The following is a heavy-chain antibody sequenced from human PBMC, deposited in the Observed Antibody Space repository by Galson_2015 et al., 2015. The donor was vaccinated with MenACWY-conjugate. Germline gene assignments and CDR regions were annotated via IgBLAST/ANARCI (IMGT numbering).Heavy chain of an antibody. J-gene: IGHJ4*02. D-gene: IGHD3-9*01. V-gene: IGHV3-23*01. Sequence: SLRLSCAVSGFPFSGYAMTWVRQAPGKGLEWVSTISDSGRTTYYADSVQGRFTISRDNSKNKVFLQMNSLRAGDAAAYYCAKDLVKNYEMLTGYFSDWGQGVLVTVSS. CDR3: AKDLVKNYEMLTGYFSD. CDR1: GFPFSGYA. CDR2: ISDSGRTT.